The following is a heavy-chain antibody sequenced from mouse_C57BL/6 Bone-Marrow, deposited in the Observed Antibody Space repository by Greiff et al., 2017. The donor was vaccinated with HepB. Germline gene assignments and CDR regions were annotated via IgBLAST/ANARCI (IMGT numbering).Heavy chain of an antibody. J-gene: IGHJ1*03. V-gene: IGHV1-42*01. Sequence: EVQLQQSGPELVKPGASVKISCKASGYSFTGYYMNWVKQSPEKSLEWIGEINPSTGGTTYNQKFKAKATLTVDKSSSTAYMQLKSLTSEDSAVYYYARSGDYDWYFDVWGTGTTVTVSS. D-gene: IGHD2-4*01. CDR1: GYSFTGYY. CDR3: ARSGDYDWYFDV. CDR2: INPSTGGT.